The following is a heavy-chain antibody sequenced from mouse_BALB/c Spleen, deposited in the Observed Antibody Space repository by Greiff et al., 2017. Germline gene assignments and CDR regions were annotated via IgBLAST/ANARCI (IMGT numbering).Heavy chain of an antibody. D-gene: IGHD3-3*01. CDR2: IDPFNGGT. CDR3: ARDSLLYYFDY. J-gene: IGHJ2*01. CDR1: GYSFTSYY. V-gene: IGHV1S135*01. Sequence: EVKLQESGPELMKPGASVKISCKASGYSFTSYYMHWVKQSHGKSLEWIGYIDPFNGGTSYNQKFKGKATLTVDKSSSTAYMHLSSLTSEDSAVYYCARDSLLYYFDYWGQGTTLTVSS.